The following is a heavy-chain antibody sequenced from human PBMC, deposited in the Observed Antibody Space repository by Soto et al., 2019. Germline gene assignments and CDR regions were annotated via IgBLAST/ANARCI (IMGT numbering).Heavy chain of an antibody. CDR3: AGRYCTNAVCYTNYSYYLEV. Sequence: GGSLRLSCAASEFTFSNYAMSWVRQAPGKWLEWVSSISDNGGTRYYADSVKCRVAISRDNSKNTLYLQMNSLRAEDTAVYYCAGRYCTNAVCYTNYSYYLEVWGKGSTVTVSS. D-gene: IGHD2-8*01. CDR1: EFTFSNYA. V-gene: IGHV3-23*01. J-gene: IGHJ6*03. CDR2: ISDNGGTR.